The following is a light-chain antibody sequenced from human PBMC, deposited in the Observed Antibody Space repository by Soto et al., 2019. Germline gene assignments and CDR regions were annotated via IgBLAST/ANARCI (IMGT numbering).Light chain of an antibody. CDR1: LSVSSSY. CDR3: QQYNNWPWT. V-gene: IGKV3-15*01. Sequence: EIVMTQSPATLSVSPGERATLSCRASLSVSSSYLAWYQQKPGQAPRLLIYGASTRATGIPARFSGSGSGTEFTLTISSLQSEDFAVYYCQQYNNWPWTFGQGTKVDNK. J-gene: IGKJ1*01. CDR2: GAS.